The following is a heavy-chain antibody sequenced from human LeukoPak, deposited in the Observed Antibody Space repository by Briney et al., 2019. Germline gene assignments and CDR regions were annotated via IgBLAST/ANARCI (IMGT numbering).Heavy chain of an antibody. CDR3: ARARLPYGPYFDS. CDR1: DDSISSGSYY. V-gene: IGHV4-61*02. Sequence: SQTLSLTCTVSDDSISSGSYYWSWIRQPAGKGLEWIGRIDVTGTTNYNLSLKSRVTISINTSKMQFSLKLRSVTVEDTGVYYCARARLPYGPYFDSWGQGTLVTVSS. CDR2: IDVTGTT. D-gene: IGHD4-17*01. J-gene: IGHJ4*02.